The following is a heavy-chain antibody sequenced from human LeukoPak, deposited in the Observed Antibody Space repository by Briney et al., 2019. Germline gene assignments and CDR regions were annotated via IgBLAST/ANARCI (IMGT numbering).Heavy chain of an antibody. CDR2: IIPILGIA. V-gene: IGHV1-69*04. J-gene: IGHJ3*02. CDR1: GYTFTSYG. Sequence: ASVKVSCKASGYTFTSYGISWVRQAPGQGLEWMGRIIPILGIANYAQKFQGRVTITADKSTSTAYMELSSLRSEDTAVYYCARDPPYCGGDCYLPDAFDIWGQGTMVTVSS. CDR3: ARDPPYCGGDCYLPDAFDI. D-gene: IGHD2-21*02.